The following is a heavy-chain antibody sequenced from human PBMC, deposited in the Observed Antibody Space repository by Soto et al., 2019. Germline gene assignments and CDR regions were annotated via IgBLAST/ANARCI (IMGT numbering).Heavy chain of an antibody. J-gene: IGHJ3*02. V-gene: IGHV3-30-3*01. CDR2: ISYDGSNK. CDR3: ARASPPPMIVEPIAFDI. CDR1: AFTFSSYA. D-gene: IGHD3-22*01. Sequence: QVQLVESGGGVVQPGRSLRLSCAASAFTFSSYAMHWVRQAPGKGLEWVAVISYDGSNKYYADSVKGRFTISRDNSKNTLYLQMNSLRAEDTAVYYCARASPPPMIVEPIAFDIWGQGTMVTVSS.